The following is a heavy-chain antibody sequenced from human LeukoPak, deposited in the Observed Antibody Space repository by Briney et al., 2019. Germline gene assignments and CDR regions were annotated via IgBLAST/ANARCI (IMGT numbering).Heavy chain of an antibody. D-gene: IGHD3-16*02. CDR3: ARGASVYDYVWGSYRPVNAFDI. Sequence: ASVKVSCKASGYTFTSYGISWVRQAPGQGLEWMGWISAYNGNTNYAQKLQGRVTMTRDMSTSTVYMELSSLRSEDTAVYYCARGASVYDYVWGSYRPVNAFDIWGQGTMVTVSS. V-gene: IGHV1-18*01. CDR1: GYTFTSYG. J-gene: IGHJ3*02. CDR2: ISAYNGNT.